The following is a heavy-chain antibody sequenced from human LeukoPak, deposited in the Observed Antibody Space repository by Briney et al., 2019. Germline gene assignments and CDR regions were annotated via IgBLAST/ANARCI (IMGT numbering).Heavy chain of an antibody. V-gene: IGHV3-48*03. CDR2: ISSSGSTI. Sequence: GGSLRLSCAASGFTFSSYEMNWVRQAPGKGLEWVSYISSSGSTIYYADSVKGRFTIFRDNSKKTLSLQMNSLRPEDTAIYWAMVITRGYWGQGVLVTVSS. CDR1: GFTFSSYE. D-gene: IGHD3-22*01. J-gene: IGHJ4*02. CDR3: MVITRGY.